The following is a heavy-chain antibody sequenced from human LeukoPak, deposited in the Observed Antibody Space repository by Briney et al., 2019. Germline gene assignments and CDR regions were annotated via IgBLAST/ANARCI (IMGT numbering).Heavy chain of an antibody. D-gene: IGHD6-19*01. CDR2: INHSGST. CDR1: GGSISNHF. CDR3: AREASIAVAGTDY. Sequence: KTSETLSLTCTVSGGSISNHFWSWFRQAPGKGLEWIGEINHSGSTNYNPSLKSRVTISVDTSKNQFSLKLSSVTAADTAVYYCAREASIAVAGTDYWGQGTLVTVSS. V-gene: IGHV4-34*01. J-gene: IGHJ4*02.